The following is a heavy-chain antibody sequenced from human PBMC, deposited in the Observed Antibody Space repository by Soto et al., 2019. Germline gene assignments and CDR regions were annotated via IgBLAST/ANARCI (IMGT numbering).Heavy chain of an antibody. CDR1: GGSFSGYY. Sequence: QVQLQQWGAGLLKPSETLSLTCAVYGGSFSGYYWSWIRQPPGKGLEWIGEINHSGSTNYNPSLKSRVTISVDTSKNQFSLKLSSVTAADTAVYYCARGWAMYYYDSSGYYGKLDYWGQGTLVTVSS. CDR3: ARGWAMYYYDSSGYYGKLDY. CDR2: INHSGST. D-gene: IGHD3-22*01. J-gene: IGHJ4*02. V-gene: IGHV4-34*01.